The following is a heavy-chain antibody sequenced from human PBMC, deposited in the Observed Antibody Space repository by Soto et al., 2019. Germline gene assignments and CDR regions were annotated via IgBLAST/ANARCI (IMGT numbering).Heavy chain of an antibody. CDR1: GYTFTSYD. J-gene: IGHJ6*03. Sequence: ASVKVSCKASGYTFTSYDINWVRQATGQGLEWMGWMNPNSGNTGYAQKFQGRVTMTRNTSISTAYMELSSLRSEDTAVYYCARGYCSGGSCYARYYYYMDVWGKGTTVTVSS. D-gene: IGHD2-15*01. V-gene: IGHV1-8*01. CDR3: ARGYCSGGSCYARYYYYMDV. CDR2: MNPNSGNT.